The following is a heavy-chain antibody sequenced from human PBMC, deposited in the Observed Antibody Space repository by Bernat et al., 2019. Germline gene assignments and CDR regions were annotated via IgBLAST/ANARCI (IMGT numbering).Heavy chain of an antibody. J-gene: IGHJ4*02. V-gene: IGHV3-30-3*01. CDR3: ARDPQMYSGYDHTVAGTEDFDY. Sequence: QVQLVESGGGVVQPGRSLRLSCAASGFTFSSYAMHWVRQAPGKGLEWVAVISYDGSNKYYADSVKGRFTISRDNSKNTLYLQMNSLRSEDTAVYYCARDPQMYSGYDHTVAGTEDFDYWGQGTLVTVSS. D-gene: IGHD5-12*01. CDR2: ISYDGSNK. CDR1: GFTFSSYA.